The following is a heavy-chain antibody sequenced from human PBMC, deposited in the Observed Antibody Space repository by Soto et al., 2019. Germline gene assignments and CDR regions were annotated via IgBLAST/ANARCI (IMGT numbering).Heavy chain of an antibody. CDR1: GFPFTSSA. Sequence: AAVKVSCKASGFPFTSSAVQWVRQARGQRVEWIGWIVVGSGNTNYAQKFQERVTITRDMSTSTAYMELSSLRSEDTAVYYCAAYLFIKGGMDVWGQGTTVTVSS. D-gene: IGHD3-10*01. J-gene: IGHJ6*02. V-gene: IGHV1-58*01. CDR2: IVVGSGNT. CDR3: AAYLFIKGGMDV.